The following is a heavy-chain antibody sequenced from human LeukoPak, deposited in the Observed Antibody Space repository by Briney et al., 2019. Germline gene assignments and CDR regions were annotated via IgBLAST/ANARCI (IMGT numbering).Heavy chain of an antibody. Sequence: GGSLRLSCAASGFTFDDYAMHWVRHAPGKGLEWVSGISWNSGSIGYADSVKGRFTISRDNSKNTLYLQMNSLRAEDTAVYYCAKRGSSIVVVPAASNYMDVWGKGTTVTVSS. CDR3: AKRGSSIVVVPAASNYMDV. V-gene: IGHV3-9*01. D-gene: IGHD2-2*01. J-gene: IGHJ6*03. CDR2: ISWNSGSI. CDR1: GFTFDDYA.